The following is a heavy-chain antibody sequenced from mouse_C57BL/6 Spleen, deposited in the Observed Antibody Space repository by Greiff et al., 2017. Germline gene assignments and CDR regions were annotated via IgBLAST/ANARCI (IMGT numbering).Heavy chain of an antibody. CDR1: GYAFSSSW. V-gene: IGHV1-82*01. J-gene: IGHJ2*01. CDR3: ARWNYGSFDY. CDR2: IYPGDGDT. Sequence: VQLQESGPELVKPGASVKISCKASGYAFSSSWMNWVKQRPGKGLEWIGRIYPGDGDTNYNEKFKGKATLTADKSSSTAYMQLSSLTSEDSAVYFCARWNYGSFDYWGQGTTLTVSS. D-gene: IGHD1-1*01.